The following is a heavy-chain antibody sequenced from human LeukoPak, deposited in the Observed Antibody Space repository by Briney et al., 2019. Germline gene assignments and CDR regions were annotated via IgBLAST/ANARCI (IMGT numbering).Heavy chain of an antibody. V-gene: IGHV4-59*01. J-gene: IGHJ4*02. D-gene: IGHD6-13*01. Sequence: PSETLSLTCTVSGGSISSYYWSWIRRPPGKGLEWIGYIYHTGSTSYNPSLKGRVTISVDTSKNQFSLKLSSVTAADTAVYYCASGLLAAAVPFDYWGQGTLVTVSS. CDR1: GGSISSYY. CDR2: IYHTGST. CDR3: ASGLLAAAVPFDY.